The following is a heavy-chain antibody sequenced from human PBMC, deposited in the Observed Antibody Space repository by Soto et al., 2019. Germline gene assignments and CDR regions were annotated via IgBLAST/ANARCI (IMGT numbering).Heavy chain of an antibody. CDR1: GFTFSSYA. CDR2: TSGSGGST. CDR3: AKDRHDYGDLYFQH. D-gene: IGHD4-17*01. Sequence: GGSLRLSCAASGFTFSSYAMSWVRQAPGKGLEWVSATSGSGGSTYYADSVKGRFTISRDNSKNTLYLQMNSLRAEDTAVYYCAKDRHDYGDLYFQHWGQGTLVTVSS. J-gene: IGHJ1*01. V-gene: IGHV3-23*01.